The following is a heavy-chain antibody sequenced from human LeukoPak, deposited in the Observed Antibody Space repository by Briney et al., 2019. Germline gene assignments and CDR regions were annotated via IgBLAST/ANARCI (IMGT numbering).Heavy chain of an antibody. CDR1: GGSFSGYY. D-gene: IGHD3-10*01. CDR3: ARSKPGYYYGSGSYYH. Sequence: SETLSLTCAVYGGSFSGYYWSWIRQPPAKGLEWIGEINHSGSTNYNPSLKSRVTISVDTSKNQFSLKLSSVTAADTAVYYCARSKPGYYYGSGSYYHWGQGTLVTVSS. CDR2: INHSGST. V-gene: IGHV4-34*01. J-gene: IGHJ5*02.